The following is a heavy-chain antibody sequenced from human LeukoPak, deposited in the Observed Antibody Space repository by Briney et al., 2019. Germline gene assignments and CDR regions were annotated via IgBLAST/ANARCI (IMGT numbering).Heavy chain of an antibody. Sequence: SETLSLTCTVSGGSISSYYWSWIRQPPGKGLEWIGYIYYSGSTNYNPSLKSRVTISVDTSKNQFSLKLSSVTAADTAVYYCARALVVPAAMGSPHFDYWGQGTLVTVSS. D-gene: IGHD2-2*01. CDR3: ARALVVPAAMGSPHFDY. CDR1: GGSISSYY. V-gene: IGHV4-59*01. J-gene: IGHJ4*02. CDR2: IYYSGST.